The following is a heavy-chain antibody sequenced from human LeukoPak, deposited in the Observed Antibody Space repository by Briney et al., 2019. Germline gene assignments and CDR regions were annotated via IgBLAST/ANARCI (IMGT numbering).Heavy chain of an antibody. Sequence: GGSLRLSCAASGFTFSSYAMSWVRQAPGKGLEWVSAISGSGGSTYYADSVKGRFTISRDNSKNTLYLQMNSLRAEDTAVYYCAQAGGSYPLYFDYWGRGTLVTVSS. V-gene: IGHV3-23*01. J-gene: IGHJ4*02. CDR2: ISGSGGST. D-gene: IGHD1-26*01. CDR3: AQAGGSYPLYFDY. CDR1: GFTFSSYA.